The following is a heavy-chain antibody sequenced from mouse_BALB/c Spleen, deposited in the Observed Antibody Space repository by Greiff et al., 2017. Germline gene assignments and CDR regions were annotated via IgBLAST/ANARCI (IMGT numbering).Heavy chain of an antibody. V-gene: IGHV1-5*01. D-gene: IGHD2-1*01. CDR2: IYPGNSDT. Sequence: VQLKESGTVLARPGASVKMSCKASGYTFTSYWMHWVKQRPGQGLEWIGAIYPGNSDTSYNQKFKGKAKLTAVTSTSTAYMELSSLTNEDSAVYYCTRCGNYEEDYAMDYWGQGTSVTVSS. CDR3: TRCGNYEEDYAMDY. CDR1: GYTFTSYW. J-gene: IGHJ4*01.